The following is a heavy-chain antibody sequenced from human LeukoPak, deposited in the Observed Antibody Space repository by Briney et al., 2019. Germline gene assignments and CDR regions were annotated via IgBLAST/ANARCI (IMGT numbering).Heavy chain of an antibody. CDR2: IYYSGST. CDR1: GVSMSSYD. CDR3: ARGGPPTVTRFDY. D-gene: IGHD4-17*01. Sequence: WETLSLTCTVSGVSMSSYDRSWVRQPPGKGLEWVGYIYYSGSTNYNPSLRSRVTISVDTSKNQFSLKLTSVTAADTAVYYCARGGPPTVTRFDYWGQGTLVTVSS. J-gene: IGHJ4*02. V-gene: IGHV4-59*01.